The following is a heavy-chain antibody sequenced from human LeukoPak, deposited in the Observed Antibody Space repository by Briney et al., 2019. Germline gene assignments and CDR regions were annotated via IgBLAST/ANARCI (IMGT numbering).Heavy chain of an antibody. Sequence: GGSLRLSCAASGLTVSSNYMSWVRQAPGKGLEWVSLISSGGSTYYADSVRGRFTISRDDSKNTLYLQMNSLRAEDTAVYYCARDWGNWNYDYWGQGTLVTVSS. CDR2: ISSGGST. J-gene: IGHJ4*02. V-gene: IGHV3-66*01. CDR3: ARDWGNWNYDY. CDR1: GLTVSSNY. D-gene: IGHD1-7*01.